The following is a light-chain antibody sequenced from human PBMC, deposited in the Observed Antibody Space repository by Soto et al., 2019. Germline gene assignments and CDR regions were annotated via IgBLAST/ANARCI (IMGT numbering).Light chain of an antibody. CDR3: QQSYSTPFT. CDR2: AAS. CDR1: QSVRTY. Sequence: DIQMTQSPSSLSASVGDTVTITCRASQSVRTYLNWYQQKPGKAPELLIYAASSLQSGVPSRFSGSGSGPDFTLTVRGLQPEDYATYYCQQSYSTPFTFGPGTKVDLK. J-gene: IGKJ3*01. V-gene: IGKV1-39*01.